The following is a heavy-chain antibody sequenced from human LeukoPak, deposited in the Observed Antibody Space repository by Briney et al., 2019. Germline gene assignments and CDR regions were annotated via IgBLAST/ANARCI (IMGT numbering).Heavy chain of an antibody. Sequence: SETLSLTCSVSGGSISSRDHYWSSIRQHPGRGLEWIGYIFYSGSTHYNPSLKSQVTISVDPSKNQFSLKLSSVTAADTAVYYCARALYYSSGYFFFDYWGQGILVTVSS. CDR3: ARALYYSSGYFFFDY. J-gene: IGHJ4*02. V-gene: IGHV4-31*01. CDR2: IFYSGST. CDR1: GGSISSRDHY. D-gene: IGHD3-22*01.